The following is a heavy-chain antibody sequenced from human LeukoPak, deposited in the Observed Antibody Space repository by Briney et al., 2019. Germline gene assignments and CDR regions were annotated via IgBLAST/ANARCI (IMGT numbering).Heavy chain of an antibody. Sequence: GGSLRLSCAASGFTFTNYAMHWVRQAPGKGLEGVAVISYDGSNEYYADSVEGRFSISRDNSKNTVILQMDSLTPEDTAVYFCAKSAVIIGYFDYWGQGTLVTVSS. D-gene: IGHD2-21*01. CDR2: ISYDGSNE. CDR1: GFTFTNYA. V-gene: IGHV3-30*18. J-gene: IGHJ4*02. CDR3: AKSAVIIGYFDY.